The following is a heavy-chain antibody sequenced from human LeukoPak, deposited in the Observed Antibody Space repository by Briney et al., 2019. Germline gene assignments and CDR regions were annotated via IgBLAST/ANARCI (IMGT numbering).Heavy chain of an antibody. Sequence: GGSLRLSCSASGFTFSSYGMYWVRQAPGKGLEWVAFIRYDGTNTYYADSVKGRYTISRDNSKNTLYLQMNSLRAGDTAVYYCAAGYCTTAVCYKGFDYWGQGTLVTVSS. CDR2: IRYDGTNT. J-gene: IGHJ4*02. CDR1: GFTFSSYG. CDR3: AAGYCTTAVCYKGFDY. D-gene: IGHD2-8*01. V-gene: IGHV3-30*02.